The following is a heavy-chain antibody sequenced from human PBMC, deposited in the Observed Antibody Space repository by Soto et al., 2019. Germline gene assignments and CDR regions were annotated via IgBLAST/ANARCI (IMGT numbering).Heavy chain of an antibody. V-gene: IGHV4-4*02. D-gene: IGHD6-19*01. Sequence: MQLQESGPGLVKPSGTLSLVCTVSGVSVSSDNWWSWVRQTPGKGLEWIGEIFHGQRTNYNPSLESRVTISVDKSKNQFSLTLTSVTAADTAVYYCTKNGWYSTDVWGQGTMVTVSA. CDR3: TKNGWYSTDV. CDR2: IFHGQRT. CDR1: GVSVSSDNW. J-gene: IGHJ3*01.